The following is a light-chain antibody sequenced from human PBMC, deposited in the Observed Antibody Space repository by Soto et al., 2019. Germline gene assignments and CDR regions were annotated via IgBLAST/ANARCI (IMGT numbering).Light chain of an antibody. CDR1: QTISSW. CDR2: KAS. CDR3: QHYNSYSEA. Sequence: DIQMTQSPSTLSGSVGDRVTITCRASQTISSWLAWYQQKPGKAPKLLIYKASTLKSGVPSRFSGSGSGTAFTLTISSLQPDDFANYYCQHYNSYSEAFGQGTKVELK. V-gene: IGKV1-5*03. J-gene: IGKJ1*01.